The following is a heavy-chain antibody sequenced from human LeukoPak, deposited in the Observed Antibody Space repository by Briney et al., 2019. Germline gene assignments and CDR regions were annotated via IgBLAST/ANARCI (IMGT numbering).Heavy chain of an antibody. CDR2: INENDGGT. CDR3: VKQYVDN. Sequence: HPGGSLRLSCAASGFAFRDYAMNWVRQAPGKGLEWVSSINENDGGTSYADSVKGRFTISRDNSRDTLYLQMNSLRDEDTAVYYCVKQYVDNWGQGTLVTVSS. J-gene: IGHJ4*02. D-gene: IGHD3-16*01. CDR1: GFAFRDYA. V-gene: IGHV3-23*01.